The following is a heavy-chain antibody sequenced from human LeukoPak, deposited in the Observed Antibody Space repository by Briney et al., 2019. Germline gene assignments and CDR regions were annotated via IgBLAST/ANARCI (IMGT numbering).Heavy chain of an antibody. V-gene: IGHV1-2*06. Sequence: ASVKVSCKASGYTFTGYYMHWVRQAPGQGLEWMGRINPNSGGTNYAQKFQGRLTMTRDTSTSTVYMELSSLRSEDTAVYYRARDGPGYGGNPTLGYWGQGTLVTVSS. CDR3: ARDGPGYGGNPTLGY. D-gene: IGHD4-23*01. CDR2: INPNSGGT. J-gene: IGHJ4*02. CDR1: GYTFTGYY.